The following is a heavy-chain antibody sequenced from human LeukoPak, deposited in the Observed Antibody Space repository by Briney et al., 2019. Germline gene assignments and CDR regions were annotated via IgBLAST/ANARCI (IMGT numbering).Heavy chain of an antibody. V-gene: IGHV3-23*01. CDR2: ISGSGGTT. Sequence: GGSLRLSCAASGFTFSNYGMSWVRQAPGKGLEWVSSISGSGGTTYYADSVKGRFTISRDNSKNTLYLQMNSLRAEDTAVYYCAKGPLPRITGTAPFDSWGQGTLVTVSS. J-gene: IGHJ4*02. D-gene: IGHD1-7*01. CDR1: GFTFSNYG. CDR3: AKGPLPRITGTAPFDS.